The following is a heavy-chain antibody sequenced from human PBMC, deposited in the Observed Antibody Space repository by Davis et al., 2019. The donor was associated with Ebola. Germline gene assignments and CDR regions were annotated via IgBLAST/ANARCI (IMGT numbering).Heavy chain of an antibody. D-gene: IGHD1-26*01. CDR2: INHSGST. V-gene: IGHV4-34*01. CDR1: GGSFSGYY. J-gene: IGHJ4*02. Sequence: SETLSLTCAVYGGSFSGYYWSWIRQPPGKGLEWIGEINHSGSTNYNPSLKSRVTISVDTSKNQFSLKLSSVTAADTAVYYCAREMRGDPIVGAPSRAFDYWGQGTLVTVSS. CDR3: AREMRGDPIVGAPSRAFDY.